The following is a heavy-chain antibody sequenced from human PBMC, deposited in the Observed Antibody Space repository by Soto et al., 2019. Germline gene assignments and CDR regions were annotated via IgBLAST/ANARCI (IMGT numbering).Heavy chain of an antibody. CDR2: IWYDGNDK. CDR3: VRDSSSGTSWLDP. V-gene: IGHV3-33*01. J-gene: IGHJ5*02. CDR1: GFTFSSHG. Sequence: PGGSLRLSCVASGFTFSSHGMHWVRQAPGKGLEWVAIIWYDGNDKEYADSVKGRFTISRDNSKNTLYLQMNSLRAEDTAVYYGVRDSSSGTSWLDPWGQGTQVTVSS. D-gene: IGHD1-1*01.